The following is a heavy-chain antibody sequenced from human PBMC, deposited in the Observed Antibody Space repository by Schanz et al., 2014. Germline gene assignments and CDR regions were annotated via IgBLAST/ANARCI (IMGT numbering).Heavy chain of an antibody. D-gene: IGHD1-26*01. J-gene: IGHJ4*02. CDR1: GFTFSSYS. Sequence: EVQLVESGGSVVRPGGSLRLSCAASGFTFSSYSLAWVRQAPGKGLEWVSFISTGRYLYYADSVKGRFTISRDNTKNSVFLQMSSLRVEDTGLYFCARDPVEGAPTPYYFDSWGPGTLVTVSS. CDR3: ARDPVEGAPTPYYFDS. CDR2: ISTGRYL. V-gene: IGHV3-21*01.